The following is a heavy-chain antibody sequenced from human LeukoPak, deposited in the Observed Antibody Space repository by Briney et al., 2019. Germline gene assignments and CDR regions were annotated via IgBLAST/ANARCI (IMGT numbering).Heavy chain of an antibody. CDR3: ARVTGYIVEDYFDY. CDR1: GYSISSGYY. CDR2: IYHTGST. Sequence: SETLSLTCTVSGYSISSGYYWGWIRQPPGKGLEWIGSIYHTGSTNYSPSLKSRVTISVDTSKNQFSLKLRSVTAADAAVYYCARVTGYIVEDYFDYWGQGTLVTVSS. D-gene: IGHD3-22*01. J-gene: IGHJ4*02. V-gene: IGHV4-38-2*02.